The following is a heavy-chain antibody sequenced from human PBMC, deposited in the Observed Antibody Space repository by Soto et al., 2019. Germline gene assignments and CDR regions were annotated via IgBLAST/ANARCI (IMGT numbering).Heavy chain of an antibody. Sequence: QVQLVQSGAEVKKPGASVKVSCEASGYSFIDYYIHWVRQSPGQCVEWMGRISPKSGGANYAQKFEGRVTMTSDTSLNTAYMELSSLKSDDTAVYYCARPPGYISDWYYFDLWGQGTRVTVSS. J-gene: IGHJ4*02. D-gene: IGHD3-9*01. CDR2: ISPKSGGA. CDR3: ARPPGYISDWYYFDL. CDR1: GYSFIDYY. V-gene: IGHV1-2*02.